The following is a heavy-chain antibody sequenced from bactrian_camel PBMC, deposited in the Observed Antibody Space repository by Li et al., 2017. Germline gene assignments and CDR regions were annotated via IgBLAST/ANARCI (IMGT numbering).Heavy chain of an antibody. D-gene: IGHD3*01. CDR1: GNANSRKC. J-gene: IGHJ4*01. V-gene: IGHV3S40*01. CDR2: ICVATGRP. Sequence: VQLVESGGGSVQSGGSLTLSCSSSGNANSRKCMGWFRQAPGKGREGVAAICVATGRPYYADSVKGRFNISRDTAVGTVYLQMNSLKPEDTAVYYCAIPSAVGMFCNDYTFWGQGTQVTVS. CDR3: AIPSAVGMFCNDYTF.